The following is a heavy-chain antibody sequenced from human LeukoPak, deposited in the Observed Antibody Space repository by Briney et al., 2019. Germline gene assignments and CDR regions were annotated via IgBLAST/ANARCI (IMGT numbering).Heavy chain of an antibody. CDR3: VRREFVNDAFDI. J-gene: IGHJ3*02. CDR1: GFTFSSYS. CDR2: ISSSSSYI. D-gene: IGHD2/OR15-2a*01. Sequence: GGSLRLSCAASGFTFSSYSMNWVRQAPGKGLEWVSSISSSSSYIYYADSVKGRFTISRDNAKNSPYLQMNSLRAEDTAVYYCVRREFVNDAFDIWGQGTMVTVSS. V-gene: IGHV3-21*01.